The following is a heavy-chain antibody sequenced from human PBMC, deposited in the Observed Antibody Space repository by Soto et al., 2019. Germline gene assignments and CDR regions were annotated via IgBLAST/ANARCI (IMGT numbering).Heavy chain of an antibody. CDR3: ARDREPGIAVASGAFDI. CDR2: ISSNGGST. V-gene: IGHV3-64*01. CDR1: GFTFSSYA. J-gene: IGHJ3*02. D-gene: IGHD6-19*01. Sequence: EVQLVESGGGLVQPGGSLRLSCAASGFTFSSYAMHWVRQAPGKGLEYVSAISSNGGSTYYANSVKGRFTISRDNSKNTLYLQMGSLRAEDMAVYYCARDREPGIAVASGAFDIWGQGTMVTVSS.